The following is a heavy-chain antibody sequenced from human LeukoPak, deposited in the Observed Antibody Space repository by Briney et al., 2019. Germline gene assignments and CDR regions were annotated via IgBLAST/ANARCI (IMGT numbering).Heavy chain of an antibody. Sequence: PSETLSLTCTVSGGSVSSGSYYWSWIRQPPGKGPEWIGYIYYSGSTNYNPSLKSRVTISVDTSKNQFSLKLSSVTAADTAVYYCARGVSSWYYVPLYYFDYWGQGTLVTVSS. J-gene: IGHJ4*02. V-gene: IGHV4-61*01. CDR2: IYYSGST. D-gene: IGHD6-13*01. CDR1: GGSVSSGSYY. CDR3: ARGVSSWYYVPLYYFDY.